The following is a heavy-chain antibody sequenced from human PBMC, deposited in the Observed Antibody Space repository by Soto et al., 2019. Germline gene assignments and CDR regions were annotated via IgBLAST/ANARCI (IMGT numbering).Heavy chain of an antibody. D-gene: IGHD3-22*01. CDR3: ARGRLVVVITTGSLGYFDY. V-gene: IGHV4-34*01. Sequence: SETLSLTCAVYGGPFSGYYWSWIRQPPGKGLEWIGEINHSGSTNYNPSLKSRVTISVDTSKNQFSLKLSSVTAADTAVYYCARGRLVVVITTGSLGYFDYWGQGTLVTVSS. CDR2: INHSGST. CDR1: GGPFSGYY. J-gene: IGHJ4*02.